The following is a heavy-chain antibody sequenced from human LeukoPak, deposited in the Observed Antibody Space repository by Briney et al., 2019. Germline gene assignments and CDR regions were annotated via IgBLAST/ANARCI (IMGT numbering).Heavy chain of an antibody. Sequence: ESGPTLVNPTQTLTLTCTFSGFSLTTSGVGVGWIRQPPGKALEGLPFFNGFVEKRYTPSLKRRLTITKDTSKNQVVLTMTVMDPVDTATYYCAHRRSDMATVSFDSWGQGTLVTVSS. D-gene: IGHD5-24*01. V-gene: IGHV2-5*01. CDR1: GFSLTTSGVG. CDR2: FNGFVEK. J-gene: IGHJ4*02. CDR3: AHRRSDMATVSFDS.